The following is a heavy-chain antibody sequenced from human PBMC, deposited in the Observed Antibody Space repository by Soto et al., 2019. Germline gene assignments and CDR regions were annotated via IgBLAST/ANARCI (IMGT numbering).Heavy chain of an antibody. CDR3: ARPVVAGTPDY. D-gene: IGHD2-15*01. V-gene: IGHV3-30-3*01. J-gene: IGHJ4*02. Sequence: QVQLVESGGGEVQPGTSLRLSCAASGFTFSRSPMHWVRQAPGKGLDWVGLISADGSSQHYADSVRGRFIISRDNFRNTMSVQMDRLKPEDTAVYYCARPVVAGTPDYWGQGALVSVSS. CDR2: ISADGSSQ. CDR1: GFTFSRSP.